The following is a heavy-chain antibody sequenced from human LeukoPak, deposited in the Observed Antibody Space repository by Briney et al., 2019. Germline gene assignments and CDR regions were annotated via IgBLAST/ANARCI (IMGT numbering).Heavy chain of an antibody. D-gene: IGHD6-13*01. CDR2: IYPGDSDT. CDR3: ARSPPHSKLGFDP. CDR1: GYSFTSYW. J-gene: IGHJ5*02. V-gene: IGHV5-51*01. Sequence: GESLKISCKGSGYSFTSYWIGWVRQMPGKGLEWMGIIYPGDSDTRYSPSFQGQVTISADKSISTAYLQWSSLRAEDTAVYYCARSPPHSKLGFDPWGQGTLVTVSS.